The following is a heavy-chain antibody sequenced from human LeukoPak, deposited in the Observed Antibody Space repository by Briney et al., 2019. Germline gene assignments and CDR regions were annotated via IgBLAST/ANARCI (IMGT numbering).Heavy chain of an antibody. CDR1: GGSISSSSYY. J-gene: IGHJ4*02. CDR2: IYYSGST. V-gene: IGHV4-39*07. Sequence: SETLSLTCTVSGGSISSSSYYWVWIRQPPGKGLEWIGSIYYSGSTYYNPSLKSRVTISVDTSKNQFSLKLSSVTAADTAVYYCARCTITPYYFDYWGQGTLVTVSS. D-gene: IGHD5-12*01. CDR3: ARCTITPYYFDY.